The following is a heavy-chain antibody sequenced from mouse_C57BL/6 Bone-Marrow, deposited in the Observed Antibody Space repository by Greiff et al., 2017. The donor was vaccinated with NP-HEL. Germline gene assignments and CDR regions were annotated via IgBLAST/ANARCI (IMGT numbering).Heavy chain of an antibody. D-gene: IGHD2-3*01. CDR1: GFNIKDDY. CDR3: TTDDGYSFAY. J-gene: IGHJ3*01. Sequence: EVQLQQSGAELVRPGASVKLSCTASGFNIKDDYKNWVKQRPEQGLEWIGWIDPENGDTEYASKFQGKATITADTTSNTAYLQLSSLTSEDTAVYYCTTDDGYSFAYWGQGTLVTVSA. V-gene: IGHV14-4*01. CDR2: IDPENGDT.